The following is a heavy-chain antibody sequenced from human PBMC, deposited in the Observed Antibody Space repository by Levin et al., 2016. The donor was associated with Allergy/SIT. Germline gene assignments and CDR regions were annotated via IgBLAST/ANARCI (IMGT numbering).Heavy chain of an antibody. D-gene: IGHD4-17*01. J-gene: IGHJ5*02. Sequence: VRQMPGKGLEWVAVISYDGSNKYYADSVKGRFTISRDNSKNTLYLQMNSLRAEDTAVYYCAREALDYGDYSYNWFDPWGQGTLVTVSS. CDR2: ISYDGSNK. CDR3: AREALDYGDYSYNWFDP. V-gene: IGHV3-30*04.